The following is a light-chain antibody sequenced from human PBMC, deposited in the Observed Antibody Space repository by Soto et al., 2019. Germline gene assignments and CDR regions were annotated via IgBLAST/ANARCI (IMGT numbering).Light chain of an antibody. CDR3: QQRSNSPST. J-gene: IGKJ4*01. CDR2: DAS. CDR1: QSVSSY. Sequence: EIVLTQSPATLSLSPGERATLSCRASQSVSSYLAWYQQKPGQAPRLLIYDASNRTTGIPTRFSGSGSGTYFPITISSLEPEDFSVYYCQQRSNSPSTFGGGTKVEIK. V-gene: IGKV3-11*01.